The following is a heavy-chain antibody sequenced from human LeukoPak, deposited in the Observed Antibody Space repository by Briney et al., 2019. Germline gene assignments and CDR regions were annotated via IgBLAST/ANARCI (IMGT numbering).Heavy chain of an antibody. CDR3: AREGGVRGGYYYYYYMDV. CDR2: IYYSGST. Sequence: SETLSLTCSVSGDSISYFYWSWIRQPPGKGLEWIGSIYYSGSTYYNPSLKSRVTISVDTSKNQFSLKLSSVTAADTAVYYCAREGGVRGGYYYYYYMDVWGKGTTVTVSS. J-gene: IGHJ6*03. V-gene: IGHV4-39*07. CDR1: GDSISYFY. D-gene: IGHD3-10*01.